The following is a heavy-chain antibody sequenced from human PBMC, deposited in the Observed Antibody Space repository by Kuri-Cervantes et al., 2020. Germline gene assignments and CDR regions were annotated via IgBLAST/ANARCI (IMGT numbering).Heavy chain of an antibody. CDR1: GFTFDDYA. J-gene: IGHJ4*02. CDR2: ISWDGGST. CDR3: AKSGRVVLELDY. Sequence: GGSLRLSCAASGFTFDDYAMHWVRQAPGKGLEWVSLISWDGGSTYYADSVEGRFTISRDNSNNSLYLQMNSLRTEDTALYYCAKSGRVVLELDYWGQGILVTVSS. D-gene: IGHD1-1*01. V-gene: IGHV3-43D*04.